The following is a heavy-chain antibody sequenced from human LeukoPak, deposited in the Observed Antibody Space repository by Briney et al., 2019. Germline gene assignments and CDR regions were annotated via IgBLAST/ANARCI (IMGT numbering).Heavy chain of an antibody. CDR2: IYYSGST. J-gene: IGHJ4*02. V-gene: IGHV4-39*07. D-gene: IGHD4-11*01. Sequence: SETLSLTCTVSGGSISSSSYYWGWIRQPPGKGLEWIGSIYYSGSTYYNPSLKSRVTISVDTSKNQFSLKLSSVTAADTAVYYCARYGTVTKSLDYWGQGTLVTVSS. CDR3: ARYGTVTKSLDY. CDR1: GGSISSSSYY.